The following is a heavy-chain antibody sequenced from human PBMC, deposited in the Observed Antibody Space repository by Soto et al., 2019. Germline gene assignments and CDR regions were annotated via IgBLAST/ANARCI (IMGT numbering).Heavy chain of an antibody. CDR2: IIPIFATA. Sequence: GASVMVPWKDSGGTFSSYAMNWVRQAPGQGLEWVGGIIPIFATANYAQKFQGRVTITADESTSTAYMELSSLRSEDTAVYYCASSRQTQVQKNTCDYDSGGYDGAIDIRRQGTM. D-gene: IGHD3-22*01. J-gene: IGHJ3*02. CDR3: ASSRQTQVQKNTCDYDSGGYDGAIDI. V-gene: IGHV1-69*13. CDR1: GGTFSSYA.